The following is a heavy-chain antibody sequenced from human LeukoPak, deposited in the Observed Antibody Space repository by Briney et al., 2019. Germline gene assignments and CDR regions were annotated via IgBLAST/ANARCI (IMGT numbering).Heavy chain of an antibody. CDR2: ISSDGSST. CDR3: ARDQRVTGRPDIDY. J-gene: IGHJ4*02. Sequence: GGSLRLSCAASGFTFGDHWMHWVRQTPGKGLVWVSRISSDGSSTTYADSVKGRFTISRDNAKNTLYLQMNNLRAEDTAMYYCARDQRVTGRPDIDYWGQGTLVIVSS. D-gene: IGHD6-6*01. CDR1: GFTFGDHW. V-gene: IGHV3-74*03.